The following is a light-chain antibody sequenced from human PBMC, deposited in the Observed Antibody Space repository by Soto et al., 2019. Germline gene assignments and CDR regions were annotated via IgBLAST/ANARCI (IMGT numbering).Light chain of an antibody. CDR2: GAS. CDR3: QHYNNWPPWT. CDR1: QSVSSN. Sequence: EIVMTQSPATLSVSPGESATLSCRASQSVSSNLAWHQQKPGQAPRLLIYGASTRATGIPARFSGSGSGTEFTLIISSLQSEDCAIYYCQHYNNWPPWTFGQGTKVEIK. J-gene: IGKJ1*01. V-gene: IGKV3-15*01.